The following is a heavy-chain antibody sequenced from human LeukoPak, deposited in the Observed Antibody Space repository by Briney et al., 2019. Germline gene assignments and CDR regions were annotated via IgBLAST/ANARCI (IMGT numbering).Heavy chain of an antibody. Sequence: VASVKVSCKASGYTFTSYGVSWVRQAPGQGLEWMGWISAYNGHTNYAQKLQGRVTMTTDTSTSTAYMEVRSLRSDDTAVYYCAREGRTTPWDFFYYMDVWGKGTTVTVSS. CDR2: ISAYNGHT. D-gene: IGHD4-17*01. J-gene: IGHJ6*03. CDR3: AREGRTTPWDFFYYMDV. V-gene: IGHV1-18*01. CDR1: GYTFTSYG.